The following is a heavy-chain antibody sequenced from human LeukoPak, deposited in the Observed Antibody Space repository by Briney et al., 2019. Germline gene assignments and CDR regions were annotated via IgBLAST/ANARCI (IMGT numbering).Heavy chain of an antibody. D-gene: IGHD2-2*01. CDR3: ARAVPPTRGPDY. J-gene: IGHJ4*02. CDR1: GFTFSNYW. Sequence: GGSLRLSCAASGFTFSNYWMSWVRQAPGKGLEWVSYISSSGSTIYYADSVKGRFTISRDNAKNSLYLQVNSLRAEDTAVYYCARAVPPTRGPDYWGQGTLVTVSS. V-gene: IGHV3-48*04. CDR2: ISSSGSTI.